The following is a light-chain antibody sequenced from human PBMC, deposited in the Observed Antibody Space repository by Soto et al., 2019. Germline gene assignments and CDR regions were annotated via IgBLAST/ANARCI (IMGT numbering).Light chain of an antibody. CDR3: SQYANAPLS. Sequence: EIVLTQSPGTLSLSPGERATLSCRASQSVGNDYLAWCRQKPGQAPRLLIYHASIKSTGIPESLSGSGYEADFTLTLSRLEPEDFAVYYCSQYANAPLSFGGGTKVEI. V-gene: IGKV3-20*01. J-gene: IGKJ4*01. CDR2: HAS. CDR1: QSVGNDY.